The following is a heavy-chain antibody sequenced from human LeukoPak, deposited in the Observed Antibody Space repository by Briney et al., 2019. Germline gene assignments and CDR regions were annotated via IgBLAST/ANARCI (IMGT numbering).Heavy chain of an antibody. J-gene: IGHJ2*01. CDR3: ARDYLDWYFDL. Sequence: GRSLRLSCAASGFTFSSYGMHWVCQAPGKGLDWVAVIWYDGSNKFYADSVKGRFTISRDNSKNTLYLQMNSLRAEDTAVYYCARDYLDWYFDLWGRGTLVTVSS. CDR2: IWYDGSNK. CDR1: GFTFSSYG. V-gene: IGHV3-33*01.